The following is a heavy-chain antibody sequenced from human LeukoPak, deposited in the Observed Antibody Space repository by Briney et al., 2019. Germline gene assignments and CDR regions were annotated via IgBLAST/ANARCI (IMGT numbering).Heavy chain of an antibody. CDR2: IYSGGST. Sequence: GGSLRLSCAASGFTVSSNYMSGVRQAPGKGLEWVSVIYSGGSTYYADSVKGRFTISRDNSKNTLYLQMNSLRAEDTAVYYCARDSSGYYYGYWGQGTLVTVSS. CDR3: ARDSSGYYYGY. CDR1: GFTVSSNY. D-gene: IGHD3-22*01. V-gene: IGHV3-53*01. J-gene: IGHJ4*02.